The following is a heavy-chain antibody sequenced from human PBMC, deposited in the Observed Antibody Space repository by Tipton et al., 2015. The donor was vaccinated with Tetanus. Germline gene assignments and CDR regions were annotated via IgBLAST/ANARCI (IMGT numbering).Heavy chain of an antibody. Sequence: LRLSCTVSDGSLGTFYWTWIRQPPGRGLEWIGYISYSGSAKCNPSLKSRLTISVDTSKNQFSLKLSSVTAADTAVYYCARESSYYMDVWGKGTTVTVSS. V-gene: IGHV4-59*12. J-gene: IGHJ6*03. CDR2: ISYSGSA. CDR1: DGSLGTFY. D-gene: IGHD3-16*02. CDR3: ARESSYYMDV.